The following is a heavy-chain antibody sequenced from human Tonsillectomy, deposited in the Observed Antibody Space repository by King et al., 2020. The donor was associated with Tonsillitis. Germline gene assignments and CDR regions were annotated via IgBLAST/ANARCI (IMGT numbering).Heavy chain of an antibody. Sequence: QLQESGPGLLKPSETLSLTCAVSGGSISSYYWNWIRQPPGKGLEWIGYIYDSGSTKYNPSLKSRVTISVDTSKNQFSLKLSSVTAADTAVYYSARRHYGSGSYDYWGQGTLVTVSS. D-gene: IGHD3-10*01. CDR1: GGSISSYY. J-gene: IGHJ4*02. V-gene: IGHV4-59*08. CDR2: IYDSGST. CDR3: ARRHYGSGSYDY.